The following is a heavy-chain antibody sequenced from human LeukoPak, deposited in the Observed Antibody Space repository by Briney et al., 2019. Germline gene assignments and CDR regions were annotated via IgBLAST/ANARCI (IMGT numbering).Heavy chain of an antibody. CDR1: GFIFSNVW. CDR2: IKQDGSQS. V-gene: IGHV3-7*01. Sequence: GGSLRLSCAASGFIFSNVWMSWVRQAPGKGLEWVANIKQDGSQSYYVDSVQGRFTISRDTARNSLHLQINSLRAEDTAMHYCAIEGSGRSLAPWGQGTLVTVSS. CDR3: AIEGSGRSLAP. J-gene: IGHJ5*02. D-gene: IGHD1-26*01.